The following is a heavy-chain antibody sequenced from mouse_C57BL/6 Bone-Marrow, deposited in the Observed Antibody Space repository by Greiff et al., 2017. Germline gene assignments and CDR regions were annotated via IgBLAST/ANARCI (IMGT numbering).Heavy chain of an antibody. CDR2: IYPRDGST. CDR1: GYTFTDHT. D-gene: IGHD3-2*02. V-gene: IGHV1-78*01. Sequence: QVQLQQSDAELVKPGASVKISCKVSGYTFTDHTIHWMKQRPEQGLEWLGYIYPRDGSTKYNEKFKGKATLTADKSSSTATMKLNSLTSEDPAVYFCAKTAQAPGYFDYWGQGTTLTVSS. CDR3: AKTAQAPGYFDY. J-gene: IGHJ2*01.